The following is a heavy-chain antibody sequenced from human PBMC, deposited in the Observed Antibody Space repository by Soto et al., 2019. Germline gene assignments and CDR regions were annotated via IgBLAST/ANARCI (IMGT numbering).Heavy chain of an antibody. Sequence: PSETLSLTCTVSGGSISSGDYYWIWIRQPPGKGLEWIGYIYHSGSTYYNPPLKSRVTISVDTSKNQFSLKLSSVTAADTAVYYCARERPDGARLDPWGQGTLVIVSS. V-gene: IGHV4-30-4*01. D-gene: IGHD6-6*01. CDR3: ARERPDGARLDP. CDR1: GGSISSGDYY. CDR2: IYHSGST. J-gene: IGHJ5*02.